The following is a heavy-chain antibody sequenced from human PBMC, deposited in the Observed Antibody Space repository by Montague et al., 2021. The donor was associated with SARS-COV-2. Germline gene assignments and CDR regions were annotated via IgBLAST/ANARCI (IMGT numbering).Heavy chain of an antibody. CDR3: ARGAWWLRAFDQ. V-gene: IGHV4-34*01. CDR1: GGSFSGYY. D-gene: IGHD5-12*01. Sequence: SETLSLTCAVNGGSFSGYYWSWIRQPPGKGLEWIGEINHSGSINYNPSLKSRVTISVDTSKNQFSLKVSSVTAADTAVYYCARGAWWLRAFDQWGQGTLVTVSP. J-gene: IGHJ4*02. CDR2: INHSGSI.